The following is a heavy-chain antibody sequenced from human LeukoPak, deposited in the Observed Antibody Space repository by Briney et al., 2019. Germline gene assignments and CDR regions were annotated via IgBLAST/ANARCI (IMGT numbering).Heavy chain of an antibody. J-gene: IGHJ4*02. CDR2: IYSGGST. D-gene: IGHD1-26*01. Sequence: GGSLRLSCAASGFTVSSYSMSWVRQAPGKGLEWVSVIYSGGSTYYADSVKGRFTISRDNSKNTLYLQVNSLRAEDTAVYYCARWDSGHDYWGQGTLVTVSS. CDR1: GFTVSSYS. CDR3: ARWDSGHDY. V-gene: IGHV3-66*01.